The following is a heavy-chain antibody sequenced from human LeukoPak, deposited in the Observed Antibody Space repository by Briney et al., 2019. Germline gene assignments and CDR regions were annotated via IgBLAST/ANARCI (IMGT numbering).Heavy chain of an antibody. CDR2: VNDSGGT. V-gene: IGHV4-34*01. CDR1: IDSFTNYY. CDR3: ARGQGATGPQVGKNWFDP. Sequence: SETLSLTCAVYIDSFTNYYWNWIRQTPGKGLEWIGEVNDSGGTNINPSLRSRVILSVDTSKNQFSLKLNSVTAADTAVYYCARGQGATGPQVGKNWFDPWGQGTRVIVSS. J-gene: IGHJ5*02. D-gene: IGHD1-26*01.